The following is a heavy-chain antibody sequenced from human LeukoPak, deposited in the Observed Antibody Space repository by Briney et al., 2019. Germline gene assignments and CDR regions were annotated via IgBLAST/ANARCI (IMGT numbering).Heavy chain of an antibody. D-gene: IGHD1-26*01. CDR2: ISSSSSYI. CDR3: AKSGSRYYYYMDV. J-gene: IGHJ6*03. CDR1: GFTFSSYS. Sequence: GGSLRLSCAASGFTFSSYSMNWVRQAPGKGLEWVSSISSSSSYIYYADSVKGRFTISRDNAKNSLYLQMNSLRAEDTAVYYCAKSGSRYYYYMDVWGKGTRSPSP. V-gene: IGHV3-21*01.